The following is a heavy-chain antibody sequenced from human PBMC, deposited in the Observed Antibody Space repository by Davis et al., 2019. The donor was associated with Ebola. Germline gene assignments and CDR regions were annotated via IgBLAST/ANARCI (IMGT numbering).Heavy chain of an antibody. CDR1: GGSISSTSYY. D-gene: IGHD3-3*02. Sequence: MPSETLSLSCTVSGGSISSTSYYWGWIRQPPGKGLEWIGTIYYSGRTYYNPSLKSRVTISRDTSKDQFSLKLSSVTAADTAVYFCARQPFLEYYFDYWGQGILATVSS. CDR2: IYYSGRT. V-gene: IGHV4-39*01. CDR3: ARQPFLEYYFDY. J-gene: IGHJ4*02.